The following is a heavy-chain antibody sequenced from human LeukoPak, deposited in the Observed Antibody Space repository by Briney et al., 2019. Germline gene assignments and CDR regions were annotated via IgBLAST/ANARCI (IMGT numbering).Heavy chain of an antibody. J-gene: IGHJ4*02. CDR1: GYTFTSYG. CDR2: ISAYNGNT. V-gene: IGHV1-18*01. Sequence: ASVKVSCKASGYTFTSYGISWVRQAPGQGLERMGWISAYNGNTNYAQKLQGRVTMTTDTSTSTAYMELRSLRSDDTAVYYCASEVAQGWGGSGSYSYWGQGTLVTVSS. D-gene: IGHD3-10*01. CDR3: ASEVAQGWGGSGSYSY.